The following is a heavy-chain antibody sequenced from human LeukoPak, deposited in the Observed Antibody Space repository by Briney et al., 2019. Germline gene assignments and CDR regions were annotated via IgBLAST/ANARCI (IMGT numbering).Heavy chain of an antibody. J-gene: IGHJ4*02. D-gene: IGHD4-17*01. CDR3: AKDYGDYVTLDY. V-gene: IGHV3-9*01. CDR1: GFTFDDYA. Sequence: GGSLRLSCAASGFTFDDYAMHWVRQAPGKGLEWVLGISWNSGSIGYADSVKGRFTISRDNAKNSLYLQMNSLRAEDTALYYCAKDYGDYVTLDYWGQGTLVTVSS. CDR2: ISWNSGSI.